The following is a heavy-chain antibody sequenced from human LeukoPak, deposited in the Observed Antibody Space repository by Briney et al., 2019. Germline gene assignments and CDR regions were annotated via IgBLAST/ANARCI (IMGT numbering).Heavy chain of an antibody. V-gene: IGHV1-24*01. Sequence: ASVKVSCKVSGYTLTELSMHWVRQAPGKGLEWMGGFDPEDGETIYAQKFQGRVTMTEDTSTDTAYMELISLRSEDTAVYYCATDPPDQRYCSGGSCYSSGWFDPWGQGTLVTVSS. CDR1: GYTLTELS. CDR3: ATDPPDQRYCSGGSCYSSGWFDP. D-gene: IGHD2-15*01. J-gene: IGHJ5*02. CDR2: FDPEDGET.